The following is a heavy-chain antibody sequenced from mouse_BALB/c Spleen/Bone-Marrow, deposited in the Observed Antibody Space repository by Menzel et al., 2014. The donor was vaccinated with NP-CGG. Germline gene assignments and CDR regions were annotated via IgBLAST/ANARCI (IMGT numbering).Heavy chain of an antibody. CDR3: ARWEYYATDH. CDR2: IDPANGNT. Sequence: VQLKESGAELVKPGASVKLSCTASGFNIKDTYMHWVKQRPEQGLEWIGRIDPANGNTKYDPKFQGKATITADTSSNTAYLQLSSLTSEDTAVYYCARWEYYATDHWGQGTSVTVSS. J-gene: IGHJ4*01. CDR1: GFNIKDTY. D-gene: IGHD4-1*01. V-gene: IGHV14-3*02.